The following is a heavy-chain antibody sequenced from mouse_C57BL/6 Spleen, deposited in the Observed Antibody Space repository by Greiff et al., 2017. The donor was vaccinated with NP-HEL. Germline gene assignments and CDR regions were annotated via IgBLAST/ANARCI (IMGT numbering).Heavy chain of an antibody. J-gene: IGHJ3*01. CDR3: AREEVCYDYGAWFAD. CDR1: GYTFTSYW. D-gene: IGHD2-4*01. CDR2: IDPNSGGT. Sequence: QVQLQQPGAELVKPGASVKLSCKASGYTFTSYWMHWVKQRPGRGLEWIGRIDPNSGGTKYNEKFKSKATLTADKPSSTAYMQLSSLTSEDSAVYCCAREEVCYDYGAWFADWGQGTLVTVSA. V-gene: IGHV1-72*01.